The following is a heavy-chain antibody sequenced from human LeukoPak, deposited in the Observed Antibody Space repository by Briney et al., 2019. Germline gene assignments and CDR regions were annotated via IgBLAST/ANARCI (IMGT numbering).Heavy chain of an antibody. D-gene: IGHD6-6*01. CDR2: ISAYNGNT. CDR1: GDTFTSYG. Sequence: ASVKVSCKASGDTFTSYGISWVRQAPGQRLEWMGWISAYNGNTNYAQKLQGRVTMTTDTSTSTAYMELRSLRSDDTAVYYCARVSPLDQLGRGYFDYWGQGTLVTVSS. V-gene: IGHV1-18*01. CDR3: ARVSPLDQLGRGYFDY. J-gene: IGHJ4*02.